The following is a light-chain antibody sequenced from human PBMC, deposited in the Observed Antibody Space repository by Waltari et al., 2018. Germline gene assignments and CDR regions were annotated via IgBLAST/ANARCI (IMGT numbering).Light chain of an antibody. CDR1: QRVANNY. CDR2: ASS. V-gene: IGKV3-20*01. Sequence: VLTQSPGTLSLSPGERATLSCRASQRVANNYLAWYQQRPGQAPRLLIYASSSRAPGIPDRFSGSVSGTEFTLTISRLEPEDSAVYYCHQYGLSARTFGQGTKVEI. J-gene: IGKJ1*01. CDR3: HQYGLSART.